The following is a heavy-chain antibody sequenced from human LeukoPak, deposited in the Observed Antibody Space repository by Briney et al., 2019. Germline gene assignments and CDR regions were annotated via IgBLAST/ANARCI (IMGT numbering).Heavy chain of an antibody. CDR2: IYSGGST. V-gene: IGHV3-53*01. D-gene: IGHD5-18*01. CDR3: ARTIRGYNYGDFDY. Sequence: GGSLRLSCAASGFTVSSNYMSWVRQAPGKELEWVSVIYSGGSTYYADSVKGRFTISRDNSKNTLYLQINSLRAEDTAVYYCARTIRGYNYGDFDYWGQGTLVTVSS. CDR1: GFTVSSNY. J-gene: IGHJ4*02.